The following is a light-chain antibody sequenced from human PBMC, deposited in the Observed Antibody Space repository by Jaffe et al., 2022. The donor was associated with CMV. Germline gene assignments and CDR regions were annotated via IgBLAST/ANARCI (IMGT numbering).Light chain of an antibody. J-gene: IGLJ1*01. V-gene: IGLV2-11*01. Sequence: QSALTQPRSVSGSPGQSVTISCTGTSSDVGAYNYVSWYQQQPGKAPTLMIYDVTKRPSGVPHRFSGSKSGNTASLTISGLQAEDEADYYCCSYAGSYTYVFGVGTKVTVL. CDR3: CSYAGSYTYV. CDR2: DVT. CDR1: SSDVGAYNY.